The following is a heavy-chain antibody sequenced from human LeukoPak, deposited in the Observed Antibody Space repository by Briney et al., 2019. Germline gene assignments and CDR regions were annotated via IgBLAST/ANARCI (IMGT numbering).Heavy chain of an antibody. V-gene: IGHV3-21*01. CDR3: ARGLGLYCSSTSCYDFDY. Sequence: GGSLRLSCAASGFTFSSYSMNWVRQAPGKGLEWVSSISSSSSYIYYADSVKGRFTISRDNAKNSLYLQMNSLRAEDTAVYYCARGLGLYCSSTSCYDFDYWGQGTLVTVSS. CDR1: GFTFSSYS. D-gene: IGHD2-2*01. CDR2: ISSSSSYI. J-gene: IGHJ4*02.